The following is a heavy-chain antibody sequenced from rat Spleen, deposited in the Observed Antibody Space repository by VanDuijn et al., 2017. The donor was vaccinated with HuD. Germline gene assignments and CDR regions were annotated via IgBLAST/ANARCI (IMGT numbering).Heavy chain of an antibody. CDR2: ISSDGFNP. CDR3: AVAGYGY. CDR1: GFTFSAYW. J-gene: IGHJ2*01. V-gene: IGHV5-58*01. Sequence: EVQLVETGGGLVQPGRSLKLSCVASGFTFSAYWMYWVRQAPGKGLDWVSSISSDGFNPYYPDSVTGRFTISRANSENTVYLQMNSLRSEDTATYYCAVAGYGYWGHGVMVTVSS. D-gene: IGHD1-7*01.